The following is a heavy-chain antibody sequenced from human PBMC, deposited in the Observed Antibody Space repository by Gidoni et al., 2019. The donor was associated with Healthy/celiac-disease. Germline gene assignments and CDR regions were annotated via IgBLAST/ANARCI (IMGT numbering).Heavy chain of an antibody. CDR1: GFSLSNARMG. V-gene: IGHV2-26*01. Sequence: QVTLKESGPVLVKPTETLTLTCTGSGFSLSNARMGVSWIRQPPGKALEWLAHIFSKDENSYRTSLKRRLTISNDTSKRQVVLTLTNMDPVDTATYYCARRYDYGDYVWFDPWGQGTLVTVSS. J-gene: IGHJ5*02. CDR3: ARRYDYGDYVWFDP. CDR2: IFSKDEN. D-gene: IGHD4-17*01.